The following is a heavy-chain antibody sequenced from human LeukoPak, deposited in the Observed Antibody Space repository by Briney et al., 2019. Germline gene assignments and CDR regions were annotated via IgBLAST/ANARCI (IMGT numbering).Heavy chain of an antibody. V-gene: IGHV4-59*01. D-gene: IGHD6-13*01. CDR3: ARLAVAAADIDY. CDR2: IYYSGST. CDR1: GGSISSYY. Sequence: PSETLSLTCTVSGGSISSYYWSWIRQPPGKGLEWIGYIYYSGSTDYNPSLKSRVTISVDTSKNQFSLKLRSVTAADTAVYYCARLAVAAADIDYWGQGTLVTVSS. J-gene: IGHJ4*02.